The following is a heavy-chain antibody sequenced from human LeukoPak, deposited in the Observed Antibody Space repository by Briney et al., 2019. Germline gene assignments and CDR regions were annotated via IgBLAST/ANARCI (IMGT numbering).Heavy chain of an antibody. CDR3: ARTVTPEYYDFWSALGYFDY. D-gene: IGHD3-3*01. CDR2: ISYDGSNK. V-gene: IGHV3-30-3*01. Sequence: PGGSLRLSCAASGFTFSSYAMHWVRQAPGKGLEWVAVISYDGSNKYYADSVKGRFTISRDNSKNTLYLQMNSLRAEDTAVYYCARTVTPEYYDFWSALGYFDYWGQGTLVTVSS. J-gene: IGHJ4*02. CDR1: GFTFSSYA.